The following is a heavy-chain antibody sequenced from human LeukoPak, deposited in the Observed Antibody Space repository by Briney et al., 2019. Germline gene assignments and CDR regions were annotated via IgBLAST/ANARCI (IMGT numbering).Heavy chain of an antibody. CDR3: ARDFSSADYYYYGMDV. J-gene: IGHJ6*02. CDR2: IYTSGST. D-gene: IGHD3-22*01. Sequence: PSETLSLTLPVSGGSISSYYWSWIRQPAWKGLAWIGRIYTSGSTNYNPSLQSRVTMSVDTSKNQFSLKLSSVTAADTDVYYCARDFSSADYYYYGMDVWGQGTTVTVSS. V-gene: IGHV4-4*07. CDR1: GGSISSYY.